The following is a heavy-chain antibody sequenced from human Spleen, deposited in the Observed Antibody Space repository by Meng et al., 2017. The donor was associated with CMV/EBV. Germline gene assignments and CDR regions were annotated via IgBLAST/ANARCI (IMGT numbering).Heavy chain of an antibody. D-gene: IGHD6-13*01. J-gene: IGHJ4*02. CDR3: ARDLQLVRVAIGY. CDR1: GFIFTGYY. CDR2: VNPKTGGT. V-gene: IGHV1-2*02. Sequence: ASVKVSCKTSGFIFTGYYVYWVRQAPGQGLEWMGWVNPKTGGTNYAQKFQDRVTMTRDTSTNTAYLELSSLRSDDTAIYFCARDLQLVRVAIGYWGQGTLVTVSS.